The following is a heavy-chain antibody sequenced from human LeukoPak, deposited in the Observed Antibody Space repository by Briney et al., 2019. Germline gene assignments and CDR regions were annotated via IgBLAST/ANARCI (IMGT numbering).Heavy chain of an antibody. D-gene: IGHD3-3*01. Sequence: ASVKVSCKASGYTFTSYYMHWVRQAPGQGLEWMGIINPSGGSTSYAQKFQGRVTMTRNTSISTAYMELSSLRSEDTAVYYCARGRRFLEWSPTKFDYWGQGTLVTVSS. J-gene: IGHJ4*02. V-gene: IGHV1-46*01. CDR3: ARGRRFLEWSPTKFDY. CDR1: GYTFTSYY. CDR2: INPSGGST.